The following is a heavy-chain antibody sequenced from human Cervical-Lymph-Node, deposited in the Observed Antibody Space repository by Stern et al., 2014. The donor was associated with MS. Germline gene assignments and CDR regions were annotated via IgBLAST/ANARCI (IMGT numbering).Heavy chain of an antibody. CDR1: GFSLTTSGMC. V-gene: IGHV2-70*01. Sequence: QVTLRASGPALVKPTQTLTLTCTFSGFSLTTSGMCVSWIRQPPGKALEWLALIDGEDDKAYNTSLKTRLTISKDTSKNQVVLTMTNMDPVDTATYYCARFYSSSSFADAFDIWGQGTMVTVSS. D-gene: IGHD6-6*01. J-gene: IGHJ3*02. CDR3: ARFYSSSSFADAFDI. CDR2: IDGEDDK.